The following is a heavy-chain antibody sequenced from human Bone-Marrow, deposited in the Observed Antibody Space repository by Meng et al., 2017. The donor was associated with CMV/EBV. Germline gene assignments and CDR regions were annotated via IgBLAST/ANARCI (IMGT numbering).Heavy chain of an antibody. Sequence: GSLRLSCAVSGGSISSSNWWSWVRQPPGKGLEWIGEIYHSGSTNYNPSLKSRVTISVDKSKNHFSLKLSSVTAADTAVYYCASRRGYSVYDRRGGWFDPWGQGTLVTVSS. J-gene: IGHJ5*02. CDR2: IYHSGST. D-gene: IGHD5/OR15-5a*01. CDR1: GGSISSSNW. CDR3: ASRRGYSVYDRRGGWFDP. V-gene: IGHV4-4*02.